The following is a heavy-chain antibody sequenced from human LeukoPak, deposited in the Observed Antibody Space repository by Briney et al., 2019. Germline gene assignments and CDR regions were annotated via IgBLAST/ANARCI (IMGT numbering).Heavy chain of an antibody. D-gene: IGHD2-15*01. CDR3: ARGIHLGYCSGGSCLGSDWFDP. CDR2: IYTSGST. Sequence: PSETLSLTCTVSGGSISSYYWSWIRQPAGKGLEWIGRIYTSGSTNYNPSLKSRVTMSVDTSQNQFSLKLSSVTAADTAVYYCARGIHLGYCSGGSCLGSDWFDPWGQGTLVTVSS. J-gene: IGHJ5*02. CDR1: GGSISSYY. V-gene: IGHV4-4*07.